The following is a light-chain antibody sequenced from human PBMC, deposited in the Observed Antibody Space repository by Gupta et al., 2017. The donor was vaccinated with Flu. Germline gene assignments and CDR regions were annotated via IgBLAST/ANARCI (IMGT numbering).Light chain of an antibody. J-gene: IGLJ1*01. CDR3: CSYAGRRA. CDR2: EVS. CDR1: SSDVGAYNY. V-gene: IGLV2-11*01. Sequence: SALTQPRSVSGSPGQSVAISCTGTSSDVGAYNYVSWYQQHPGKAPKLMIYEVSNRPSGVPDRFSGSKSGNTASLTISGLQAEDEADYYCCSYAGRRAFGTGTKVTVL.